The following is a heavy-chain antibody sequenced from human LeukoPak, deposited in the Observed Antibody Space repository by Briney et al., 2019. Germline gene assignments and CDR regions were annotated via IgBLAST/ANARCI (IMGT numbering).Heavy chain of an antibody. CDR2: IVNSGGST. CDR1: GFTFSNYA. J-gene: IGHJ4*02. CDR3: AKDRAGYSYGMFDS. Sequence: GSLRLSCVASGFTFSNYAMSWVRPAPGKGVEWVSGIVNSGGSTYYADSVRGRLTISRDNSKKTVYLQMSSLRGDDTAIYYCAKDRAGYSYGMFDSWGQGTLVTVSS. V-gene: IGHV3-23*01. D-gene: IGHD5-18*01.